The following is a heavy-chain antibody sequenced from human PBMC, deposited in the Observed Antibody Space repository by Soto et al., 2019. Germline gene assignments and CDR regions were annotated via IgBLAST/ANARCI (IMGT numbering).Heavy chain of an antibody. J-gene: IGHJ4*02. CDR1: NFSVLTSIYY. V-gene: IGHV4-39*01. D-gene: IGHD2-2*01. Sequence: SETLSLTCTVSNFSVLTSIYYWAWIRQPPGKGLEWVGTVYYTGTTYYNPSPQSRVTISIDTSKNQLSLNLNSVTAADTAVYYCARNWNLALVPAAYFDSWGQGTLVTVSS. CDR2: VYYTGTT. CDR3: ARNWNLALVPAAYFDS.